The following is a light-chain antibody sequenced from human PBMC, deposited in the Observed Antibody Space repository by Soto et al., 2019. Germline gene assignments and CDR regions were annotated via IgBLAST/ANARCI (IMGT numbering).Light chain of an antibody. CDR2: GAS. Sequence: EIVMTQSPATLSLSPGERAILSCRASQSVSTFLAWFQQKPGQAPRLLIYGASNRATGIPDRFSGSGSGTDFTLTISRLEPEDFAVYYCQQYGSSGTFGQGTTVDIK. CDR3: QQYGSSGT. CDR1: QSVSTF. V-gene: IGKV3-20*01. J-gene: IGKJ1*01.